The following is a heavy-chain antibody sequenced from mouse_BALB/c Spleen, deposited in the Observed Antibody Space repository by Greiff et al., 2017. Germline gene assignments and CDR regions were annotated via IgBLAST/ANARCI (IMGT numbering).Heavy chain of an antibody. CDR1: GYTFTDYV. J-gene: IGHJ2*01. CDR2: SYPGSGST. CDR3: ANGNYFDY. D-gene: IGHD2-1*01. V-gene: IGHV1-77*01. Sequence: QVQLQQSGPELVKPGASVKMSCKASGYTFTDYVISWVKQRTGQGLEWIGESYPGSGSTYYNEKFKGKATLTADKSSNTAYMQLSSLTSEDSAVYFCANGNYFDYWGQGTTLTVSS.